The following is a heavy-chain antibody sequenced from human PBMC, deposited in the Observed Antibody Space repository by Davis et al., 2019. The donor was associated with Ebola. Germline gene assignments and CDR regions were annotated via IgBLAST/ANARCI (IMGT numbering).Heavy chain of an antibody. V-gene: IGHV3-23*01. CDR1: GFGLSSYT. CDR3: AKSGLSFGVVKYHYGMDV. D-gene: IGHD3-3*01. CDR2: ISGSGV. J-gene: IGHJ6*04. Sequence: GESLKISCAGSGFGLSSYTMSCVRQAPGKGLEWVSAISGSGVFYTDSVKGRFTISRDNSKKTLYLQMNSLRAEDTAVYYCAKSGLSFGVVKYHYGMDVWGKGTTVTVSS.